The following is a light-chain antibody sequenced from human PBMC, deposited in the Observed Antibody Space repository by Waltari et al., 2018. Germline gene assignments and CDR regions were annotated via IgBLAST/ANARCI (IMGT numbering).Light chain of an antibody. Sequence: EVVLTQSPVTLYSSPGEGATLSCGASQTVSNYLAWYQLKPGQAPRLLIYDASNRATGIPARFSGSGSGTDFTLTISSLEPEDFAVYYCQHRDKFGQGTRLEIK. V-gene: IGKV3-11*01. CDR1: QTVSNY. CDR2: DAS. J-gene: IGKJ5*01. CDR3: QHRDK.